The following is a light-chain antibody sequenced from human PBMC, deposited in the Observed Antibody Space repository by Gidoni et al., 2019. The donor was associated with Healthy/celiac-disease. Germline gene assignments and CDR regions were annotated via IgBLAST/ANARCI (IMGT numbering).Light chain of an antibody. V-gene: IGKV1-33*01. J-gene: IGKJ4*01. CDR3: QQYDNLPPLT. CDR1: QDISNY. Sequence: DIQMTQSPSSLSASVGDRVTITCQASQDISNYLTWYQQKPGKAPKLLIYDASNLETGVPSRLSGSGSGTDFTFTISSLQPEDIATYYCQQYDNLPPLTFGGGTKVEIK. CDR2: DAS.